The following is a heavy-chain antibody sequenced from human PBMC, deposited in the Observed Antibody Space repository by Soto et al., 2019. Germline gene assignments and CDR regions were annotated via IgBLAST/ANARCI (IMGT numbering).Heavy chain of an antibody. D-gene: IGHD1-1*01. CDR3: ATPPPDNAEYSQH. CDR1: GYTLTELS. Sequence: QVQLVQSGAEVKKPGASVKVSCKVSGYTLTELSMHWVRQAPGKGLEWMGGFDPEDGETIYAQTFQVRVSMTEDTSTETYYMGLSSLRSEDTAVYYCATPPPDNAEYSQHWGQGTLVTVSS. CDR2: FDPEDGET. J-gene: IGHJ1*01. V-gene: IGHV1-24*01.